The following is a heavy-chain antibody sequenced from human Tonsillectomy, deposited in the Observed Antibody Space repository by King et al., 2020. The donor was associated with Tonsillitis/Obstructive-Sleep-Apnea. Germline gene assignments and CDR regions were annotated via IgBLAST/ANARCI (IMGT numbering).Heavy chain of an antibody. J-gene: IGHJ4*02. V-gene: IGHV4-39*01. CDR2: IYYSGSI. Sequence: QLQESGPGLVKPSETLSLTCTVSGGSISSSSYYWGWIRQPPGKGLEWIGSIYYSGSIYYNPSLKSRVTISVDTSKNQFSLQLSSVTAADTAVYYCARPDIVMVTFDYWGQGTLVTVSS. CDR1: GGSISSSSYY. CDR3: ARPDIVMVTFDY. D-gene: IGHD5-18*01.